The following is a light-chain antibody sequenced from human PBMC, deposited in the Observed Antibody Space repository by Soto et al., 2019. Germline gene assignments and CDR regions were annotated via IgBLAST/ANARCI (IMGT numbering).Light chain of an antibody. J-gene: IGKJ1*01. CDR1: QTIRSNY. CDR3: QQYGSSPWT. CDR2: GAS. Sequence: ETVLTQSPGTLSLSPGERATLSCRASQTIRSNYLAWYRQTPGQAPRLLIYGASNRATGIADRFSGSGSGTHFTLIVSRLEPEDFALYYCQQYGSSPWTFGQGTQVEIK. V-gene: IGKV3-20*01.